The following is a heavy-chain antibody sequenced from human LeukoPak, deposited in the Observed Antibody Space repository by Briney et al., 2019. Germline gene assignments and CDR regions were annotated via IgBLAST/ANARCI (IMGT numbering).Heavy chain of an antibody. CDR2: ISAYNGNT. D-gene: IGHD6-13*01. CDR1: GYTFTSYG. Sequence: ASVKVSCKASGYTFTSYGISWVRQAPGQGLEWIGWISAYNGNTNYAQKLQGRVTMTTDTSTSTAYMELRSLRSDDTAVYYCARDYYSSSWYSVGYWGQGTLVTVSS. CDR3: ARDYYSSSWYSVGY. J-gene: IGHJ4*02. V-gene: IGHV1-18*01.